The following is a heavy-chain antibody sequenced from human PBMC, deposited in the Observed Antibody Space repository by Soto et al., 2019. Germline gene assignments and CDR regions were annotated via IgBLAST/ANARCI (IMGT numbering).Heavy chain of an antibody. CDR1: GFTFISYA. CDR2: ISGSGGST. D-gene: IGHD1-26*01. CDR3: AKGLYSGSYFDY. Sequence: EVQLLESGGGLVQPGGSLRLSCAASGFTFISYAMTWVRQAPGKGLEWVSAISGSGGSTYYADSVKGQFTISRDNSKNTLYLQMNSLRAEDTAVYYCAKGLYSGSYFDYWGQGTLVTVSS. V-gene: IGHV3-23*01. J-gene: IGHJ4*02.